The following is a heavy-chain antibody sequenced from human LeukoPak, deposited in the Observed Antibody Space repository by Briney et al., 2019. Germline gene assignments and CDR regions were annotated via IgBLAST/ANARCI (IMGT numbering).Heavy chain of an antibody. CDR1: GFTFSSYG. CDR2: ISYDGSNK. D-gene: IGHD4-11*01. CDR3: AKTLQRHYHYYGMDV. J-gene: IGHJ6*02. V-gene: IGHV3-30*18. Sequence: GGSLRLSCAASGFTFSSYGMHWVRQAPGKGLEWVAVISYDGSNKYYADSVKGRFTISRDNSKNTLYLQMNSLRAEDTAVYYCAKTLQRHYHYYGMDVWGQGTTVTVSS.